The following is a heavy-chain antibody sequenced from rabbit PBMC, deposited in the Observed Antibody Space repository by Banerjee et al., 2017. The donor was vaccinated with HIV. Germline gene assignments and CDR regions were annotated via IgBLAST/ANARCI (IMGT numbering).Heavy chain of an antibody. D-gene: IGHD4-2*01. Sequence: QSLEESGGDLVKPGASLTCTCTAPGFSFSSSYWLRWVRQAPGKGLESIACTYNGDGRTYYASWVNGRFTISKTSSPTVTLQMTSLTAADTATYFCARGTGGAGDGLNLWGPGTLVTVS. J-gene: IGHJ4*01. CDR2: TYNGDGRT. CDR1: GFSFSSSYW. CDR3: ARGTGGAGDGLNL. V-gene: IGHV1S40*01.